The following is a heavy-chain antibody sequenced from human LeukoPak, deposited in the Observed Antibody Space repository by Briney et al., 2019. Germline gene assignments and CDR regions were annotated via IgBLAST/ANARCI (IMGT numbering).Heavy chain of an antibody. D-gene: IGHD1-7*01. CDR1: GFTFDNYG. CDR3: ARPRLGWNYAFDI. J-gene: IGHJ3*02. CDR2: INWNGGST. V-gene: IGHV3-20*04. Sequence: GGSLRLSCAASGFTFDNYGMNWVRQAPGKGLEWVSGINWNGGSTGYADSVKGRFTISRDNAKNSLYLQMNSLRAEDTAVYYCARPRLGWNYAFDIWGQGTMVTVSS.